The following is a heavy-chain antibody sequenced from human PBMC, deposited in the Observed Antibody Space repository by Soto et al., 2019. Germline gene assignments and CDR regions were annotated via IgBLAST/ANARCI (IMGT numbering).Heavy chain of an antibody. D-gene: IGHD2-21*02. CDR3: ARDSILAYCGGDCYYYYGMDV. CDR1: GGTFSSYA. V-gene: IGHV1-69*13. CDR2: IIPIFGTA. Sequence: SVKVSCKASGGTFSSYAISWVRQAPGQGLEWMGGIIPIFGTASYAQKFQGRVTITADESTSTAYMELSSLRSEDTAVYYCARDSILAYCGGDCYYYYGMDVWGQGTTVTVSS. J-gene: IGHJ6*02.